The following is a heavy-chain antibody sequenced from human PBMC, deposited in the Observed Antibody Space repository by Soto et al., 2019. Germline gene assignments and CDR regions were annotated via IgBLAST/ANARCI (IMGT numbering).Heavy chain of an antibody. Sequence: ASVKVSCKASGYTFTSYYIHWVRQAPGQGLEWMGFINPSGGSTTYAQKFQGRVTLTRDTSTSTLYMELNSLRSEDTAVFYCARARSGSYLKDLRFHPWGQGSLVTVSS. D-gene: IGHD3-10*01. J-gene: IGHJ5*02. CDR2: INPSGGST. V-gene: IGHV1-46*01. CDR1: GYTFTSYY. CDR3: ARARSGSYLKDLRFHP.